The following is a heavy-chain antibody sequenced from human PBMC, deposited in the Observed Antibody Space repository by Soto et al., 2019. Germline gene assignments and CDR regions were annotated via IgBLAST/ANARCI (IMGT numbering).Heavy chain of an antibody. D-gene: IGHD3-9*01. CDR2: IYYSGST. CDR3: ARRSQYYDILTGYLDYYFDS. J-gene: IGHJ4*02. CDR1: GFSTSSTTYY. V-gene: IGHV4-39*01. Sequence: PSETLSLTCTVSGFSTSSTTYYWDWIRQPPGXGLEWIGSIYYSGSTFYNPSLKSRVIISVDTSKNQFSLDLTSVTAADTAVYYCARRSQYYDILTGYLDYYFDSWGQGTLVTVSS.